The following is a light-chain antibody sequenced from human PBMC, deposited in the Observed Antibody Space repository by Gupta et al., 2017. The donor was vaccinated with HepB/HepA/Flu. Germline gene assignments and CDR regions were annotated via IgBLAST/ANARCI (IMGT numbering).Light chain of an antibody. J-gene: IGLJ1*01. CDR2: HTSSSGQ. CDR3: MISQSSAYV. CDR1: CGLNVGTYS. Sequence: VLTQPSSLSASPGASASLTCTFSCGLNVGTYSIYWYQQKPGSPAQYPLNHTSSSGQQRVSGGPSRFSRSKDASANVVKLLISGLQSEEEADDYCMISQSSAYVFGTGTKVTVL. V-gene: IGLV5-45*02.